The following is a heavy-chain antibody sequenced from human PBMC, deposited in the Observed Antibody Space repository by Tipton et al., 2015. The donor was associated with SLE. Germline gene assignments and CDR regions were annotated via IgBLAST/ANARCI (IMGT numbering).Heavy chain of an antibody. J-gene: IGHJ4*02. CDR2: IRYDGSNK. D-gene: IGHD1-14*01. CDR1: GFTFSSYG. CDR3: AKGDPIRADY. V-gene: IGHV3-30*02. Sequence: SLRLSCAASGFTFSSYGMHWVRQAPGKGLEWVAFIRYDGSNKYYADSVKGRFTISRDNSRNTLYLQMNSLRAEDTAVYYCAKGDPIRADYWGQGTLVTVSS.